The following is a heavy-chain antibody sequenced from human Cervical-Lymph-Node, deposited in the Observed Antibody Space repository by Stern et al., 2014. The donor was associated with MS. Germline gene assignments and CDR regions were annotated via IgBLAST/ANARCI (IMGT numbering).Heavy chain of an antibody. Sequence: QLQLQESGPGLVKPSETLSLTCTVSGGSISSYYWSWIRQPPGKGLEWIGYIYYSGSTNYNPSLKSRVTISVDTSKNQFSLKLSSVTAADTAVYYCARGVAVADTDFFDPWGQGTLVTVSS. CDR1: GGSISSYY. J-gene: IGHJ5*02. D-gene: IGHD6-19*01. V-gene: IGHV4-59*01. CDR3: ARGVAVADTDFFDP. CDR2: IYYSGST.